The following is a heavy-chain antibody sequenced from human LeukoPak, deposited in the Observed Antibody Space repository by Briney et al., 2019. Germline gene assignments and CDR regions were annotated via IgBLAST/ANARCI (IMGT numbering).Heavy chain of an antibody. V-gene: IGHV3-23*01. CDR1: GFTFNTYA. CDR3: AKEQMMYSSSPFDY. CDR2: ISTGGVNT. J-gene: IGHJ4*02. D-gene: IGHD6-19*01. Sequence: GGSLRLSCAASGFTFNTYAISWVRQAPGKGLEWVSAISTGGVNTYYTDSVKGRFTISRDNSKNTLYLQMNSLRAEDTAVYFCAKEQMMYSSSPFDYWGQGTLVTVSA.